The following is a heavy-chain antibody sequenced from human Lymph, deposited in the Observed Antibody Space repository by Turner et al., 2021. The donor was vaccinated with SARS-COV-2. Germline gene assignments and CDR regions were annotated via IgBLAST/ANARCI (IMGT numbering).Heavy chain of an antibody. Sequence: DVHLVESGRGLVQPAASLRLSCAASGFVFHIYWMHWVRQAPGKGLVWVSRIKREGGRTVYAESGKVRFSIARDNAENKRYLQRNRMGAEETAVNYCAREGRIIITVGEVGGGMDVWSQGTTVTVSS. CDR2: IKREGGRT. CDR1: GFVFHIYW. CDR3: AREGRIIITVGEVGGGMDV. V-gene: IGHV3-74*03. D-gene: IGHD3-16*01. J-gene: IGHJ6*02.